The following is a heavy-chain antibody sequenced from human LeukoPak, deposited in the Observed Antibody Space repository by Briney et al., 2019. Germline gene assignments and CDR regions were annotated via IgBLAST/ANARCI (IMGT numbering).Heavy chain of an antibody. D-gene: IGHD1-1*01. CDR1: GFTFSTYA. CDR3: ARYIQLVPFDY. CDR2: IWGGGDRT. Sequence: QTGGSLRLSCAASGFTFSTYAMAWVRQAPGRGLEWVSAIWGGGDRTYYADPVTGRFTISRDNSKNALYLQMNSLRVEDTALYYCARYIQLVPFDYWGQGNPVTVSS. V-gene: IGHV3-23*01. J-gene: IGHJ4*02.